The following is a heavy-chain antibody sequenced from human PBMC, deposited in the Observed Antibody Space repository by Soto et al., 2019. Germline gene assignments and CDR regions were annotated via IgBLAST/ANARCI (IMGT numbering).Heavy chain of an antibody. Sequence: QITLKESGPTLVKPTQTLTLTCTFSGFSLNTSGVGVGWVRQPPGNALEGIAVIYWSGDKRYSPSLKSRLSITKDTSKDQVALTMTNLDPVNTSTFFCAHKLPITTSAFDVWGDGTMVTVSS. V-gene: IGHV2-5*01. CDR3: AHKLPITTSAFDV. CDR2: IYWSGDK. CDR1: GFSLNTSGVG. D-gene: IGHD1-20*01. J-gene: IGHJ3*01.